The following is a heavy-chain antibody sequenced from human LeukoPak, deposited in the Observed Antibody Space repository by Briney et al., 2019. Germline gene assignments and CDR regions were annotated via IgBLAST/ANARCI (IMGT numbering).Heavy chain of an antibody. CDR1: GYTFSSYE. CDR3: ARSELGYNYYYMDV. V-gene: IGHV3-48*03. CDR2: ISSSGSTI. D-gene: IGHD3-10*01. Sequence: GESLKISCKGSGYTFSSYEMNWVRQAPGKGLEWVSYISSSGSTIYYADSVKGRFTISRDNAKNSLYLQMNSLRAEDTAVYYCARSELGYNYYYMDVWGKGTTVTISS. J-gene: IGHJ6*03.